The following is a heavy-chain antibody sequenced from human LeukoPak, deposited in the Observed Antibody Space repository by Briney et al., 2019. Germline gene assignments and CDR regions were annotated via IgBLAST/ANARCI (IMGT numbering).Heavy chain of an antibody. CDR1: GGSISSYY. D-gene: IGHD6-13*01. CDR3: ARVFSSSHFDY. CDR2: IYYSGST. J-gene: IGHJ4*02. V-gene: IGHV4-59*01. Sequence: PSGTLSLTCTVSGGSISSYYWSWIRQPPGKGLEWIGYIYYSGSTNYNPSLKSRVTISVDTSKNQFSLKLSSVTAADTAVYYCARVFSSSHFDYWGQGTLVTVSS.